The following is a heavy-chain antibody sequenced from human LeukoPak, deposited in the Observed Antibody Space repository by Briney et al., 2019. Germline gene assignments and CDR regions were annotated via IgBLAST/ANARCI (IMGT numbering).Heavy chain of an antibody. V-gene: IGHV5-51*01. CDR2: MSPSDSDT. Sequence: GESLKISCKGSRYSFTSYWIGWVRQMPGKGLEWMGIMSPSDSDTRYSPSFQGQVTISADKSTNTAYLQWSSLKASDTAVYYCARDTNGYGFEYWGQGTLVTVSS. J-gene: IGHJ4*02. CDR3: ARDTNGYGFEY. D-gene: IGHD5-12*01. CDR1: RYSFTSYW.